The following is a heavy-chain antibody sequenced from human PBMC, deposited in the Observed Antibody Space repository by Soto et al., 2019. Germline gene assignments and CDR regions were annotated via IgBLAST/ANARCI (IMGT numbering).Heavy chain of an antibody. V-gene: IGHV3-11*01. CDR3: ARVRAAAGLDY. CDR1: GFTFSDYY. Sequence: GGSLRLSCEASGFTFSDYYMSWIRQAPGKGLEWVSYISCSGSTIYYADSVKGRFTISRDNAKNSLYLQMNSLRAEDTAVYYCARVRAAAGLDYWGQGTLVTVSS. CDR2: ISCSGSTI. J-gene: IGHJ4*02. D-gene: IGHD6-13*01.